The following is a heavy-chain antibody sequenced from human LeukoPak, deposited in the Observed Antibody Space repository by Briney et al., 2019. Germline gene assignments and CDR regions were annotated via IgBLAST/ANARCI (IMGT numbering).Heavy chain of an antibody. CDR2: ISAYNGNT. D-gene: IGHD1-26*01. Sequence: ASVKVSCKAAGYTFTTYGIGWVRLAPGQGLEWMGWISAYNGNTKYAQKLQGRVTMTTDTFLHTAYMELKNPRSDDTAGTQCARDQVGGNYYGYFQHWGQGTLVTVSS. J-gene: IGHJ1*01. V-gene: IGHV1-18*01. CDR1: GYTFTTYG. CDR3: ARDQVGGNYYGYFQH.